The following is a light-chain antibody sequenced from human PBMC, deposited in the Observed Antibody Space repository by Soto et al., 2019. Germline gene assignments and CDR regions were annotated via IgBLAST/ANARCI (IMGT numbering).Light chain of an antibody. CDR1: QSVSSN. CDR2: GAS. CDR3: QQYNNWPLL. J-gene: IGKJ4*01. V-gene: IGKV3-15*01. Sequence: EIVMTQSPATLSVSPGERATLSCRASQSVSSNLAWYQQKPGQAPRLLIYGASTRATGIPARFSGSGSGTEFTLTISSLQSKDFAVYYCQQYNNWPLLFGGGTKVEIK.